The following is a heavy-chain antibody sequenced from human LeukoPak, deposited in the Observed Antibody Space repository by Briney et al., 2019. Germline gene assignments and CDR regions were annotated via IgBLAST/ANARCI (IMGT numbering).Heavy chain of an antibody. Sequence: ASVKVSCKASGGTFSSYAISWVRQAPGQGLEWMGGIIPIFGTANYAQKFQGRVTITADESTSTAYMELSSLRSEDTAVYYCARGGDGSRPFRYWFDPWGQGTLVTVSS. D-gene: IGHD6-13*01. J-gene: IGHJ5*02. CDR1: GGTFSSYA. CDR2: IIPIFGTA. CDR3: ARGGDGSRPFRYWFDP. V-gene: IGHV1-69*01.